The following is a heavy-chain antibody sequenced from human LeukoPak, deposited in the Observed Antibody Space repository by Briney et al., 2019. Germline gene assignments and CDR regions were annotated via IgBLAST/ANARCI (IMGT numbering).Heavy chain of an antibody. Sequence: TPSETLSLTCTVSGGSISSYYWSWIRQPPGKGLEWIGYIYYSGSTYYNPSLKSRVTISVDTSKNQFSLKLSSVTAADTAVYYCVGDGYNTRGYWGQGTLVTVSS. D-gene: IGHD3-3*01. CDR2: IYYSGST. CDR1: GGSISSYY. CDR3: VGDGYNTRGY. V-gene: IGHV4-59*12. J-gene: IGHJ4*02.